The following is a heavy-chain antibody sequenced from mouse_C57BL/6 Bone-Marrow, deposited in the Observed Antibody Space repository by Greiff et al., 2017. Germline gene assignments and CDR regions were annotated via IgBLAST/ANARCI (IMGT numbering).Heavy chain of an antibody. CDR3: ASPYGSSQPH. CDR2: IYPRSGNT. D-gene: IGHD1-1*01. CDR1: GYTFTSYG. J-gene: IGHJ4*01. V-gene: IGHV1-81*01. Sequence: QVQLQQSGAELARPGASVKLSCKASGYTFTSYGISWVKQRTGQGLEWIGEIYPRSGNTYYNEKFKGTATLTADKSSSTAYMELRSRTSEDSAVYFCASPYGSSQPHWGQGNSVTVVS.